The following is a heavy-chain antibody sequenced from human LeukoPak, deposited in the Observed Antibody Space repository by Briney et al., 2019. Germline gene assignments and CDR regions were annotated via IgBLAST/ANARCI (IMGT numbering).Heavy chain of an antibody. CDR3: AKVIYGGSTSSGLDY. J-gene: IGHJ4*02. D-gene: IGHD2-2*01. CDR1: GFTFSSYA. CDR2: ISGSGGAT. Sequence: PGGSLRLSCAASGFTFSSYAMSWVRQAPGKGLEWVSAISGSGGATYYADSVKGRFIISGDNSKNTPYLQMNSLGVEDTALYYCAKVIYGGSTSSGLDYWGQGTLVTVSS. V-gene: IGHV3-23*01.